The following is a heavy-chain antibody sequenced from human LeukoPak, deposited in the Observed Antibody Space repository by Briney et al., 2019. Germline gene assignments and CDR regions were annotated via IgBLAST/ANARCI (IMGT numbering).Heavy chain of an antibody. D-gene: IGHD3-3*01. Sequence: GGSLRLSCAASGFTFDDYAMHWVRQAPGKGLEWVSLISWDGGSTYYADSVKGRFTISRDNAKNSLYLQMNSLRAEDTAVYYCARYFGVVIRYYFDYWGQGTLVTVSS. CDR2: ISWDGGST. V-gene: IGHV3-43D*03. J-gene: IGHJ4*02. CDR1: GFTFDDYA. CDR3: ARYFGVVIRYYFDY.